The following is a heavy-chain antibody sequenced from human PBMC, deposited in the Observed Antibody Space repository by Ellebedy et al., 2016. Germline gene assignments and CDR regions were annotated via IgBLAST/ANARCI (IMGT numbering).Heavy chain of an antibody. CDR3: APRDDSLTY. J-gene: IGHJ4*02. D-gene: IGHD1-1*01. CDR1: GFTFSTYN. Sequence: GESLKISCTASGFTFSTYNMNWVRQAPGKGLEWVSFISSGGPTMFYADSVKGRFTISRDNVRNSLFLQMNSLRVEDTAVYYCAPRDDSLTYWGQGTLVTVSS. CDR2: ISSGGPTM. V-gene: IGHV3-48*04.